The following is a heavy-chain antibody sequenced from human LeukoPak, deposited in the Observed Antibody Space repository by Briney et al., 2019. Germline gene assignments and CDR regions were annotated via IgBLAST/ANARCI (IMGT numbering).Heavy chain of an antibody. D-gene: IGHD3-22*01. CDR1: GYTFTTYD. CDR3: ARGARAYYDSSAATHYDGMDV. CDR2: INPNSGNT. J-gene: IGHJ6*02. Sequence: GASVKVSCKASGYTFTTYDINWVRQATGQGLEWMGWINPNSGNTGYAQKFQGRVTMTRNTSISTAYMELSSLRSEDTAVYYCARGARAYYDSSAATHYDGMDVWGQGTTVTVSS. V-gene: IGHV1-8*01.